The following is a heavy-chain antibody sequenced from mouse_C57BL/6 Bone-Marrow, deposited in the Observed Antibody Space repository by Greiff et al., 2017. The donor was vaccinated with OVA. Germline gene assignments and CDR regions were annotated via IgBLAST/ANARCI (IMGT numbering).Heavy chain of an antibody. V-gene: IGHV10-1*01. Sequence: DAGGGLVQPKGSLTLSCAASGFSFNTYAMNWVRQAPGKGLEWVARIRSKSNNYATYYADSVKDRFTISRDDSESMLYLQMNNLKTEDTAMYYCVRGYGSSLDYWGQGTTLTVSS. CDR2: IRSKSNNYAT. D-gene: IGHD1-1*01. J-gene: IGHJ2*01. CDR1: GFSFNTYA. CDR3: VRGYGSSLDY.